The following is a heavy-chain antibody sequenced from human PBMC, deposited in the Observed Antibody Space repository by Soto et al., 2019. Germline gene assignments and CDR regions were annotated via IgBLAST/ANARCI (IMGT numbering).Heavy chain of an antibody. CDR2: VHYSGST. D-gene: IGHD6-13*01. J-gene: IGHJ6*03. V-gene: IGHV4-39*01. CDR3: ARHIAAASQWPVDYMDV. Sequence: QLQLQESGPGLVKPSETLSLTCTVSGASITVSTYHWGSIRQPPGKGLEWIGTVHYSGSTYYNPSFKSRVTIAVDTSKSQFSRKRTSVTAADTAVYYCARHIAAASQWPVDYMDVWGKGTTVTVSS. CDR1: GASITVSTYH.